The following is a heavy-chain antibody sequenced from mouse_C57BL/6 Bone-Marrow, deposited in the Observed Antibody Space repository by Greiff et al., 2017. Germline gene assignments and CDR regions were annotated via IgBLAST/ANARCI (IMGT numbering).Heavy chain of an antibody. V-gene: IGHV1-80*01. CDR1: GYAFSSYW. Sequence: QVQLQQSGAELVQPGASVKISCKASGYAFSSYWMNWVKQRPGKGLEWIGQIYPGDGDTNSNGKFKGKATLSADKSSSTAYMQLSSLSSEDSAVYFCSSLNYYGSSNGYFDVWGTGTTVTVSS. CDR2: IYPGDGDT. D-gene: IGHD1-1*01. CDR3: SSLNYYGSSNGYFDV. J-gene: IGHJ1*03.